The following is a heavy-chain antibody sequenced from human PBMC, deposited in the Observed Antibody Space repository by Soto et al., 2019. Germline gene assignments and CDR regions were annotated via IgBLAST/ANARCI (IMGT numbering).Heavy chain of an antibody. CDR3: VRAWKDGAS. J-gene: IGHJ5*02. Sequence: EVQLVESGGDLVQPGGSLRLSCAASGFAFSGYWMHWVRQAPGKGLVWVSRINNDGSGTGYADSVKGRFTISRDNARNTLYLQMNSLGAEGRAVYYCVRAWKDGASWGRGTLATVSS. V-gene: IGHV3-74*01. CDR2: INNDGSGT. D-gene: IGHD1-1*01. CDR1: GFAFSGYW.